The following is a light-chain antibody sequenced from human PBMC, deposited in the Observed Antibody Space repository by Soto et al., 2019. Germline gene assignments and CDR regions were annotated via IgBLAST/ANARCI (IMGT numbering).Light chain of an antibody. Sequence: DIQMTQSPSTLSTSVGDRVTITCRASQNIHDWLAWYQQKPGKAPTLLVYDAYSLESGVPSRFSATRFGTEFTLTIRSLQPDDFATYYCKHYNSYSGAFGQGTKVDIK. J-gene: IGKJ1*01. CDR2: DAY. V-gene: IGKV1-5*01. CDR3: KHYNSYSGA. CDR1: QNIHDW.